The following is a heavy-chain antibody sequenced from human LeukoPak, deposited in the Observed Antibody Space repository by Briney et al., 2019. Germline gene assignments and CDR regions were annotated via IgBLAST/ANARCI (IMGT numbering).Heavy chain of an antibody. J-gene: IGHJ4*02. Sequence: SETLSLTCAVYGGSFSGYYWSWIRQPPGKGLEWIGEINHSGSTNYNPSLRSRVTISVDTSKNQFSLKLSSVTAADTAVYYCARGSIAARPGMYYFDYWGQGTLVTVSS. V-gene: IGHV4-34*01. CDR1: GGSFSGYY. CDR2: INHSGST. D-gene: IGHD6-6*01. CDR3: ARGSIAARPGMYYFDY.